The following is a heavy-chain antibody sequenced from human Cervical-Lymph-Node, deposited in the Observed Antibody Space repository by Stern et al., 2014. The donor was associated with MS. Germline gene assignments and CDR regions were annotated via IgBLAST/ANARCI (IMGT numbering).Heavy chain of an antibody. CDR2: INAGTGNT. Sequence: QDQLVQSGAEVRKPGASVKVSCKASGYTFTSYAMNWVRQAPGKRLEWMGGINAGTGNTKYSQKFQARVTLTRDTSASTAYMELSSLRSEDTAVYYCAKEGANDCFDYWGQGTLVTVSS. J-gene: IGHJ4*02. CDR3: AKEGANDCFDY. V-gene: IGHV1-3*01. CDR1: GYTFTSYA.